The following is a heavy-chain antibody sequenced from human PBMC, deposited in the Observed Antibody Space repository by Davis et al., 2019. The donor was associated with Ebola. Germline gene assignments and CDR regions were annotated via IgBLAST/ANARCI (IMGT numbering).Heavy chain of an antibody. CDR2: LGLSADT. Sequence: GESLKISCAASGFTFSSYAMSWVRQAPGKGLEWVSTLGLSADTYYADSVKGRFTISRDNSKNTLYLQMDNLRADDTAVYYCAKDVRGFNRPIDYWGQGTLVTVSS. CDR3: AKDVRGFNRPIDY. J-gene: IGHJ4*02. V-gene: IGHV3-23*01. CDR1: GFTFSSYA. D-gene: IGHD6-25*01.